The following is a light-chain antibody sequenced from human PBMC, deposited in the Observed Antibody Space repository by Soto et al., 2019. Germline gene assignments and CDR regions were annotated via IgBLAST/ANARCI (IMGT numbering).Light chain of an antibody. V-gene: IGKV1-12*01. CDR1: QGISNW. CDR2: AAS. J-gene: IGKJ5*01. Sequence: DIQMTQSPSSVSASVGDRVTITCRASQGISNWLAWYQQKPGKAPNLLIYAASSLQSGVPSRFSGSGSETDFTLTITSLQPEDFATYYCQQTNSFLGVTFGQGTRLEMK. CDR3: QQTNSFLGVT.